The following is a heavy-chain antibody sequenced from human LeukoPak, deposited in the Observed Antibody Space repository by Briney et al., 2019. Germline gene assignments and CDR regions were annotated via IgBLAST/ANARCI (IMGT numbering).Heavy chain of an antibody. J-gene: IGHJ4*02. CDR3: AREVAHCSGGSCPLDY. CDR1: GYTFTGYY. CDR2: INPNSGGT. Sequence: ASVKVSCKASGYTFTGYYMHWVRQAPGQGLEWMGWINPNSGGTNYAQKFQGRFTMTRDTSISTAYMELSRLRSDDTAVYYCAREVAHCSGGSCPLDYWGQGTLVTVSS. V-gene: IGHV1-2*02. D-gene: IGHD2-15*01.